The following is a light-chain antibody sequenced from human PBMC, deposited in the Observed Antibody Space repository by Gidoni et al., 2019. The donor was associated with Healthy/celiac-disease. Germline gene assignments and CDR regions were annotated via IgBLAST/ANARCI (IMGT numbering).Light chain of an antibody. CDR1: QSISSY. J-gene: IGKJ1*01. V-gene: IGKV1-39*01. Sequence: DIQMTQSPSYLSASVGDRVTITCRASQSISSYLNWYQQKPGKAPKLLIYAASSLQSGVPSRFSGSGSGTDFTLTISILQPEDFATYYCQQSYSTPRTFGQGTKVEIK. CDR3: QQSYSTPRT. CDR2: AAS.